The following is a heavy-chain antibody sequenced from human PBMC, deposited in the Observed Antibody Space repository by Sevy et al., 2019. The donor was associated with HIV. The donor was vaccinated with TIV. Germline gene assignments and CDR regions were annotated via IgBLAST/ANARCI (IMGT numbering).Heavy chain of an antibody. CDR3: ANEGRSNPYYFDY. CDR1: GFTFSSYG. J-gene: IGHJ4*02. Sequence: GGSLRLSCAASGFTFSSYGMHWVRQAPGKGLEWVAVISYDGSNKYYADSVKGRFTIPRDNSKNTLYLQMNSLRGEDTAVYYCANEGRSNPYYFDYWGQGTLVTVSS. D-gene: IGHD3-10*01. V-gene: IGHV3-30*18. CDR2: ISYDGSNK.